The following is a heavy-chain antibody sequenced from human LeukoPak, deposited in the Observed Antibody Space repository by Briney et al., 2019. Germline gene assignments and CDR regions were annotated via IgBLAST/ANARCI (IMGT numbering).Heavy chain of an antibody. J-gene: IGHJ4*02. D-gene: IGHD2-21*01. Sequence: PSETLSLTCTVSGASVSSAGHYWNWIRQHPGKDLEWIGYIYYSGSSYYNPSLKSRVTISLDTSTNQFTLKLSSATAADTAVYYCARVPGGDNYFDYWGQGALVTVSS. V-gene: IGHV4-31*03. CDR3: ARVPGGDNYFDY. CDR2: IYYSGSS. CDR1: GASVSSAGHY.